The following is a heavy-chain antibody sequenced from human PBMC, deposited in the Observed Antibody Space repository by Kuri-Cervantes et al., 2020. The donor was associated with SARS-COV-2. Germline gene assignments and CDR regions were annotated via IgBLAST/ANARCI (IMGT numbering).Heavy chain of an antibody. D-gene: IGHD6-13*01. CDR1: GFTFSSYG. CDR3: AKERDSLRTSGIAAAGTGFDY. V-gene: IGHV3-30*02. Sequence: GESLKISCAASGFTFSSYGMHWVRQAPGKGLEWVANIKQDGSEKYYADSVKGRFTISRENSKNTLYLQMNSLRAEDTAVYYCAKERDSLRTSGIAAAGTGFDYWGQGTLVTVSS. J-gene: IGHJ4*02. CDR2: IKQDGSEK.